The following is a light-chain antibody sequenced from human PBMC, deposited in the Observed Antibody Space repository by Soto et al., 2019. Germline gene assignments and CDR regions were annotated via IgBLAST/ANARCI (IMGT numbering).Light chain of an antibody. CDR1: QRVSNN. Sequence: EIGMRQSPATLSLSPGDSATLSFRASQRVSNNLAWYHQKPGQAPRVLIYGASIRATGVPARFSGSGSGTEFTLTISSLQSEDFALFYCQQYYNWPLTFGQGTKVDIK. CDR3: QQYYNWPLT. CDR2: GAS. V-gene: IGKV3-15*01. J-gene: IGKJ1*01.